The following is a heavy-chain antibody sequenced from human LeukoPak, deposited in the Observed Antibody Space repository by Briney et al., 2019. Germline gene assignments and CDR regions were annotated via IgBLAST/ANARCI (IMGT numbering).Heavy chain of an antibody. CDR1: EFIFSDYW. CDR2: ISGSGGST. J-gene: IGHJ4*02. CDR3: AKDTPRGGGIVVVTDYFDY. Sequence: GGSLRLSCVASEFIFSDYWMSWVRQAPGKGLEWVSAISGSGGSTYYADSVKGRFTISRDNSKNTLYMQMNSLRAEDTAVYYCAKDTPRGGGIVVVTDYFDYWGQGTLVTVSS. V-gene: IGHV3-23*01. D-gene: IGHD2-21*02.